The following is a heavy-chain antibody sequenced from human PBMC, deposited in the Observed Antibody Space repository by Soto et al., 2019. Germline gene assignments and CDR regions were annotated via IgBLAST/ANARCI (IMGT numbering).Heavy chain of an antibody. CDR3: AGLNHGPCTRTAGYEIDY. CDR2: ISINGETT. Sequence: EVQLLESGGGLVQPGGSLRLSCAASGFTFSDYVMSWVRQAPGKGLQWVSSISINGETTYYADSVRGRFTISRDNSKNTQFLQMDSQGAEATAVDYCAGLNHGPCTRTAGYEIDYWGQGPQVTVSS. D-gene: IGHD2-2*01. J-gene: IGHJ4*02. V-gene: IGHV3-23*01. CDR1: GFTFSDYV.